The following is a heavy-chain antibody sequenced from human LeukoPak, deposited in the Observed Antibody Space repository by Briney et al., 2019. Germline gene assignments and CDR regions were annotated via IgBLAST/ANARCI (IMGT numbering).Heavy chain of an antibody. CDR2: INTNTGNP. CDR3: ARWTPYGDYAPKTYYYYYYMDV. J-gene: IGHJ6*03. D-gene: IGHD4-17*01. CDR1: GYTFTSYA. Sequence: ASVKVSCKASGYTFTSYAMNWVRQAPGQGLEWMGWINTNTGNPTYAQGFTGRFVFSLDTSVSTAYLQISSLKAEDTAVYYCARWTPYGDYAPKTYYYYYYMDVWGKGTTVTVSS. V-gene: IGHV7-4-1*02.